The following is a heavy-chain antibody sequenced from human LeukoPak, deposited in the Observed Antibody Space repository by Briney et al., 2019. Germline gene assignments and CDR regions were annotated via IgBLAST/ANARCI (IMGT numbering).Heavy chain of an antibody. Sequence: ASVKVSCKVSGYTLTELSMHWVRRAPGKGLEWMGGFDPEDGETIYAQKFQGRVTMTEDTSTDTAYMELSSLRSEDTAVYYCAIESLGELSLPFLDYWGQGTLVTVSS. CDR3: AIESLGELSLPFLDY. V-gene: IGHV1-24*01. CDR1: GYTLTELS. D-gene: IGHD3-16*02. CDR2: FDPEDGET. J-gene: IGHJ4*02.